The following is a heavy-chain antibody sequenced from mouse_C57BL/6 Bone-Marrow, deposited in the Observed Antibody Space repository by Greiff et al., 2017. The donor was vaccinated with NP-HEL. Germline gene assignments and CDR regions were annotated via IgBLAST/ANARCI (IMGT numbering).Heavy chain of an antibody. J-gene: IGHJ2*01. D-gene: IGHD1-1*01. V-gene: IGHV1-81*01. CDR2: IYPRSGNT. Sequence: VQLQQSGAELARPGASVKLSCKASGYTFTSYGISWVKQRTGQGLEWIGKIYPRSGNTYYNEKFKGKATLTADKSSSTAYMELRSLTSEDSAVYFCARSYYYDYFDYWGQGTTLTVSS. CDR3: ARSYYYDYFDY. CDR1: GYTFTSYG.